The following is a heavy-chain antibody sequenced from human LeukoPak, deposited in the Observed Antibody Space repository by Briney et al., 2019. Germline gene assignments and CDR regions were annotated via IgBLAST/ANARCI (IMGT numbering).Heavy chain of an antibody. D-gene: IGHD3-22*01. CDR3: ARDSRNYYDRSGYYSALAY. CDR1: GFTFSSYA. V-gene: IGHV3-30-3*01. CDR2: ISYDGSNK. Sequence: GGSLRLSCAASGFTFSSYAMSWVRQAPGRGLEWVAVISYDGSNKYYADSVKGRFTISRDNSKNTLYLQMNSLRADDTAVYYCARDSRNYYDRSGYYSALAYWGQGTLVTVSS. J-gene: IGHJ4*02.